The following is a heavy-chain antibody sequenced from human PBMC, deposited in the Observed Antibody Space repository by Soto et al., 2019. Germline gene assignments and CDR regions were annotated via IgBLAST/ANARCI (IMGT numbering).Heavy chain of an antibody. V-gene: IGHV4-31*03. CDR3: ATDLRGRGSGRFDP. D-gene: IGHD3-10*01. J-gene: IGHJ5*02. Sequence: QVQLQESSPGLVKPSQTLSLTCTVSGDSITSGGYYWTWIRQYPGKGLEYIGCIYYSGVTYYNPSLKSRVTISVDTSTNPFSLQLSSVTAADTAMYYCATDLRGRGSGRFDPWGQGTLVTVSS. CDR1: GDSITSGGYY. CDR2: IYYSGVT.